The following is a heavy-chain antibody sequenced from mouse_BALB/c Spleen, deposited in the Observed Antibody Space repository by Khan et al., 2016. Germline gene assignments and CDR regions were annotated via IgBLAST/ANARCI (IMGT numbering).Heavy chain of an antibody. CDR3: ERGMITTFDY. D-gene: IGHD2-4*01. CDR1: GYSITSDYA. J-gene: IGHJ2*01. CDR2: ISYSGST. Sequence: EVQLQESGPGLVKPSQSLSLTCTVTGYSITSDYAWNWIRQFPGNKLEWMGYISYSGSTSYNPSLKSRISITQDTSKNQFFLQLNSVTTDDTATXYCERGMITTFDYWGQGTTLTVSS. V-gene: IGHV3-2*02.